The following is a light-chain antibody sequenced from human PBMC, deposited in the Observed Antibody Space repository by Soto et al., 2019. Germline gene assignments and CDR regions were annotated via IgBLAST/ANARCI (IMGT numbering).Light chain of an antibody. CDR3: QSYDSSLRDYV. J-gene: IGLJ1*01. CDR1: SSNIGAGYD. V-gene: IGLV1-40*01. CDR2: DNT. Sequence: QSVLTQPPSVSGAPGQRVTISCTGSSSNIGAGYDVHWYQQLPGAAPNLLIYDNTNRPSGVPDRFSGSKSGTSASLAITGLQAEDEADYYCQSYDSSLRDYVFGTGTKLTVL.